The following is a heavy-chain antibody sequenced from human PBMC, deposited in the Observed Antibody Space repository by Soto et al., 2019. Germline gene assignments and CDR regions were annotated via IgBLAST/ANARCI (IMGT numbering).Heavy chain of an antibody. D-gene: IGHD3-3*01. V-gene: IGHV2-5*02. CDR2: IYWDDDK. CDR3: AHRVLRTVFGLVTTTAIYFDF. J-gene: IGHJ4*02. Sequence: QITLNESGPTVVRPTETLTLTCRFSGFSLTTSGVGVGWIRQSPGKAPEWLALIYWDDDKRYIASLKSRLTITKDTSNNQVVLTVSDLDPTDPATYYCAHRVLRTVFGLVTTTAIYFDFWGQGTPVAVSS. CDR1: GFSLTTSGVG.